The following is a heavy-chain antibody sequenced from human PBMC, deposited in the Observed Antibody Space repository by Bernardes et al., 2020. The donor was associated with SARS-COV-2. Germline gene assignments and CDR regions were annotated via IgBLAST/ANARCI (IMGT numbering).Heavy chain of an antibody. V-gene: IGHV3-49*04. Sequence: GGSLRLSCITSGFSFGDYGMSWVRQAPGKGLEWLGFIRSRSHSGTTEYAASVRGRFTISRDDSNSIAYLQMNSLKIEDTAVYYCTRAYFFGSGTYYEDYFDHWGQGTLVTVSS. D-gene: IGHD3-10*01. CDR3: TRAYFFGSGTYYEDYFDH. CDR2: IRSRSHSGTT. J-gene: IGHJ4*02. CDR1: GFSFGDYG.